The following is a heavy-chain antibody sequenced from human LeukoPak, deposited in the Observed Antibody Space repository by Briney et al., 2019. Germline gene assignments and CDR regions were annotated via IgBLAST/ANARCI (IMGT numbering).Heavy chain of an antibody. V-gene: IGHV5-51*01. CDR2: IYPGDSET. J-gene: IGHJ4*02. CDR3: ATGGIYSYNFDY. CDR1: GYTFIRLW. Sequence: GESLKISCKGSGYTFIRLWIGWVRQMPGKGLEWMGIIYPGDSETRYSPSFQGQVTISVDKSISTAYLQWSSLKASDTAVYYCATGGIYSYNFDYWGQGTLVTV. D-gene: IGHD5-18*01.